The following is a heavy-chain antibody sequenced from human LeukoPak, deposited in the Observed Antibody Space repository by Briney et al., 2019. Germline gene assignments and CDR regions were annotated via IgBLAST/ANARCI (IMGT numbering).Heavy chain of an antibody. D-gene: IGHD6-19*01. CDR3: AKDHPRIAVADDAFDI. V-gene: IGHV3-23*01. J-gene: IGHJ3*02. CDR2: ISGSGGST. Sequence: GGALRLSCAASGFTFSSYAMSWVRQAPPKGLEWVSAISGSGGSTYYADSVKGRFTISRDNSKNTLYLQMNSLRAEDTAVYYCAKDHPRIAVADDAFDIWGQGTMVTVSS. CDR1: GFTFSSYA.